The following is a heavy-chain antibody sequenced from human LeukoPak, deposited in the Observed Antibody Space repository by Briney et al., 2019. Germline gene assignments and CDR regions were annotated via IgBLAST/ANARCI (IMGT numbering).Heavy chain of an antibody. CDR1: GFTFSIYG. Sequence: GGSLRLSCAASGFTFSIYGMSWVRQAPGKGLEWVSSISGSGGNAHYADSVKGRFTISRDNSKNTLYLQMNSLRAEDTAVYYCARDSIRAVAGPDAFDIWGQGTMVTVSS. CDR3: ARDSIRAVAGPDAFDI. D-gene: IGHD6-19*01. V-gene: IGHV3-23*01. CDR2: ISGSGGNA. J-gene: IGHJ3*02.